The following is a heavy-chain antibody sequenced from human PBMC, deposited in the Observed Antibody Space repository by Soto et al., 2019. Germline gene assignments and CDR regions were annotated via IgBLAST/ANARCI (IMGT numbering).Heavy chain of an antibody. CDR2: IDPGDSDT. J-gene: IGHJ6*02. V-gene: IGHV5-51*01. D-gene: IGHD6-13*01. Sequence: PGESLKISCKGSGYSFNSYWIGWVRQMPGKGLEWMGIIDPGDSDTRYSPSFQGQVTISADKSIGTAYLQWSSLKASDTAMYYCARRGRIPAAGTDYYYYGMDVWGQGTTVTVSS. CDR3: ARRGRIPAAGTDYYYYGMDV. CDR1: GYSFNSYW.